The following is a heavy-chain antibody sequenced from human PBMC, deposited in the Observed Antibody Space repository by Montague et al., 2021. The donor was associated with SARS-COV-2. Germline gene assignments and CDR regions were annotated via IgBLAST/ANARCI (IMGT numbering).Heavy chain of an antibody. V-gene: IGHV4-59*08. Sequence: SETLSLTCTVAGGSINAYYWTWIRQPPGKGLDWIGFLYYSGVTNYNPSLKSRVTMSLDTSKNQFSLRLSSVTAADTAVYYCARGGTRDIVLVPSAFDYWGRGIPVTVSS. CDR3: ARGGTRDIVLVPSAFDY. CDR2: LYYSGVT. CDR1: GGSINAYY. D-gene: IGHD2-2*01. J-gene: IGHJ4*02.